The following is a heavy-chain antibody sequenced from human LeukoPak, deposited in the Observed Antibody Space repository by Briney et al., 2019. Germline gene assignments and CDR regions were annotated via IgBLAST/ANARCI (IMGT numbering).Heavy chain of an antibody. CDR2: ISYDGSNK. Sequence: GGSLRLSCAASGFTFSSYAMHWVRQAPGKGLEWVAVISYDGSNKYYADSVKGRFTISRDNSKNTLYLQMNSLRAEDTAVYYCARDREVDGAFDIWGQGTMVTVSS. V-gene: IGHV3-30-3*01. CDR1: GFTFSSYA. D-gene: IGHD5-24*01. CDR3: ARDREVDGAFDI. J-gene: IGHJ3*02.